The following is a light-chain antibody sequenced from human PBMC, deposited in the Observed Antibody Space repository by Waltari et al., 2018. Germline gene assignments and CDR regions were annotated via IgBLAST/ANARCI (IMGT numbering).Light chain of an antibody. CDR3: ASYTKASTLI. CDR1: SSDIGAYHY. J-gene: IGLJ2*01. Sequence: QSALTQPASVSGSPGQSITVSCTGTSSDIGAYHYVSWYQQQPGKAPRLIIYNVNSRPSGVSRRFLGSKSDNTASLTISGRQAEDEADYYCASYTKASTLIFGGGTRLTVL. V-gene: IGLV2-14*03. CDR2: NVN.